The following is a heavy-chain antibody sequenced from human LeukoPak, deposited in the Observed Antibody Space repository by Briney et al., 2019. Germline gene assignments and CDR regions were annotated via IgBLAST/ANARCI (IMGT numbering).Heavy chain of an antibody. CDR2: IYSDGSA. J-gene: IGHJ4*02. V-gene: IGHV3-53*01. CDR1: RFTDSSNH. Sequence: GGSLRLSCAASRFTDSSNHMSWVRQAPGKGLEWVSVIYSDGSASYAGPLKGRFTISRDNSKNTLNLQMNSLRGEDTAMYYYASHVAESSVWLPSLENWGQGTLVTVSS. CDR3: ASHVAESSVWLPSLEN. D-gene: IGHD6-19*01.